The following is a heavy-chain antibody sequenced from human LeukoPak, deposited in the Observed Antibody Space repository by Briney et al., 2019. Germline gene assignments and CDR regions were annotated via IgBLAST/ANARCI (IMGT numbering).Heavy chain of an antibody. V-gene: IGHV4-39*01. Sequence: PSETLSLTCTVSGGSIRSSSYYWGWIRQPPGKGLEWIGSIYYSGSTYYNSSLKSRVTISVDTSKNQFSLKLSSVTAADTAVYSCARHDSSGYCFDYWGQGTPVTVSS. CDR2: IYYSGST. J-gene: IGHJ4*02. D-gene: IGHD3-22*01. CDR3: ARHDSSGYCFDY. CDR1: GGSIRSSSYY.